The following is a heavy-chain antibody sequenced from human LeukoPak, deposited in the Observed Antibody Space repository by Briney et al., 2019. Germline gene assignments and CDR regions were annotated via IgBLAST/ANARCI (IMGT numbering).Heavy chain of an antibody. J-gene: IGHJ4*02. V-gene: IGHV3-23*01. CDR3: AKEDSWYYFDY. CDR1: GFTFSSYA. Sequence: GGSLRLSCAASGFTFSSYAMSWVRQAPGKGLEWVSGISGSSGSTYYADSVKGRFTISRDKSKNTLCLQMNSLRAEDTAVYYCAKEDSWYYFDYWGQGTLVTVSS. CDR2: ISGSSGST. D-gene: IGHD2-8*01.